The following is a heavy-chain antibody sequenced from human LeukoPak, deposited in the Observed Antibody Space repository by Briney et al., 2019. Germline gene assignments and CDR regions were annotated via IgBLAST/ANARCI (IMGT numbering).Heavy chain of an antibody. CDR1: GFTFSSYW. CDR3: AREAAPWIQLWSSFYYFDY. D-gene: IGHD5-18*01. CDR2: IKQDGSEK. J-gene: IGHJ4*02. V-gene: IGHV3-7*01. Sequence: GSLRLSCAASGFTFSSYWMSWVRQAPGKGLEWVANIKQDGSEKYYVDSVKGRFTISRDNAKNSLYLQMNSLRAEDTAVYYCAREAAPWIQLWSSFYYFDYWGQGTLVTVSS.